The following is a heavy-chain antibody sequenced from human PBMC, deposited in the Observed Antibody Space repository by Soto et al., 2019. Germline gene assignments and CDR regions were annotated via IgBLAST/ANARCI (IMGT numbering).Heavy chain of an antibody. J-gene: IGHJ3*02. Sequence: SETLSLTCAVYGGSFSGYYWSWIRQPPGKGLEWIGEINHSGSTNYNPSLKSRVTISVDTSKNQFSLKLSSVTAADTAVYYCARVRPATIPTERDHAFDIWGQGTMVTVSS. CDR1: GGSFSGYY. V-gene: IGHV4-34*01. CDR3: ARVRPATIPTERDHAFDI. D-gene: IGHD5-12*01. CDR2: INHSGST.